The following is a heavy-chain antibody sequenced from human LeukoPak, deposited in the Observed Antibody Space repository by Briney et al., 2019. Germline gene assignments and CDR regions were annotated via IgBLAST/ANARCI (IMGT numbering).Heavy chain of an antibody. CDR3: TKGLRFAAALTPFDY. V-gene: IGHV3-43D*03. D-gene: IGHD6-13*01. J-gene: IGHJ4*02. CDR2: ISWDGGTT. Sequence: GGSLRLSCAASGFTFDDHAMHWVRQAPGKGLEWISLISWDGGTTNYTDSVKGRFTISRDNSKNSVYLQMNSLRPEDTAIYYCTKGLRFAAALTPFDYWGQGTLVTVSS. CDR1: GFTFDDHA.